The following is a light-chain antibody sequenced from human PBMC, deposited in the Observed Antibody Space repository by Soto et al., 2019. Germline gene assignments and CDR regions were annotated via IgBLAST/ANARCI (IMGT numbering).Light chain of an antibody. CDR1: QSLSSNY. V-gene: IGKV3-20*01. J-gene: IGKJ3*01. Sequence: EIVLTQSPGTLSLSPGERATLSCRASQSLSSNYLAWYQQRPGQPPRLLVYGASSRATGIPDRFSGSGFGTDFALTISRLEPEDSAVYYCHQYDNAPFTFGPGTRVGIK. CDR2: GAS. CDR3: HQYDNAPFT.